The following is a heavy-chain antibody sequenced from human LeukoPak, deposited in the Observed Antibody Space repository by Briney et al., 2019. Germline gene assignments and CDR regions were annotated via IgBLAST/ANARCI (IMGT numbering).Heavy chain of an antibody. V-gene: IGHV3-23*01. D-gene: IGHD3-10*01. Sequence: GGSLRLSCAASGFTFSTYAMSWVRQAPGKGLEWVSTMSGSGASTYYGDSVKGRFTISRDNSKNTLYLQMNSLRAEDTAVYYCAKGGEGSGGPPNLRFDYWGQGTLVTVSS. J-gene: IGHJ4*02. CDR2: MSGSGAST. CDR1: GFTFSTYA. CDR3: AKGGEGSGGPPNLRFDY.